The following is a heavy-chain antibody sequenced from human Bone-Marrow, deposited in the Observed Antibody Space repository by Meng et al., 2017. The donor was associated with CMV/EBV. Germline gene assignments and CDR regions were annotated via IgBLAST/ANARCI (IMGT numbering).Heavy chain of an antibody. CDR3: ARGCLVVPAAMGAYSSQYYYGMDV. CDR2: IRSKAYGGTT. CDR1: GFTFSSYS. Sequence: GESLKISCAASGFTFSSYSMSWVRQAPGKGLEWVGFIRSKAYGGTTEYAASVKGRFTISRDDSKSIAYLQMNSLKTEDTAVYYCARGCLVVPAAMGAYSSQYYYGMDVCGQGITVTASS. D-gene: IGHD2-2*01. J-gene: IGHJ6*02. V-gene: IGHV3-49*04.